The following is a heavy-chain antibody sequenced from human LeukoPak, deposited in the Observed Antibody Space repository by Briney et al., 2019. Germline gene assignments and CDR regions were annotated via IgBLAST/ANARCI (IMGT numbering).Heavy chain of an antibody. CDR3: ARTSVIPSFHYMDV. CDR2: IYYSGST. V-gene: IGHV4-59*12. J-gene: IGHJ6*03. CDR1: GGSISSYY. D-gene: IGHD3-16*02. Sequence: SETLSLTCTVSGGSISSYYWSWIRQPPGKGLEWIGYIYYSGSTNYNPSLKSRVTISVDTSKNQFSLKLSSVTAADTAVYYCARTSVIPSFHYMDVWGKGTTVTVSS.